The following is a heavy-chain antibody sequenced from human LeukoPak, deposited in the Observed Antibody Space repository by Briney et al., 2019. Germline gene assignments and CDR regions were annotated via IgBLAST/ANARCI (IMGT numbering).Heavy chain of an antibody. CDR3: ARGTPVLRFLEWLNYFDY. V-gene: IGHV3-30*02. Sequence: GGSLRLSCAASGFTFSSYGMHWVRQAPGKGLEWVAFIRYDGSNKYYADSVKGRFTISRDNSKNTLYLQMNSLRAEDTAVYYCARGTPVLRFLEWLNYFDYWGQGTLVTVSS. CDR2: IRYDGSNK. CDR1: GFTFSSYG. D-gene: IGHD3-3*01. J-gene: IGHJ4*02.